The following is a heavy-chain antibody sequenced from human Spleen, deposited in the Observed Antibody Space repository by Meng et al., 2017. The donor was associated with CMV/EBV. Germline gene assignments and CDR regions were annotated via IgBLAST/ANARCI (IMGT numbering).Heavy chain of an antibody. CDR1: GYTFTGYY. J-gene: IGHJ4*02. CDR3: VREGSGYKYFDY. CDR2: INPFDSST. V-gene: IGHV1-46*01. D-gene: IGHD5-12*01. Sequence: QVQLVQSGAEVKKPGASVKVSCKASGYTFTGYYMHWVRQAPGQGLKWMGLINPFDSSTDYGRRFRGRVTVTRDTSTSTVYMELSSLRSEDTAIFYCVREGSGYKYFDYWGQGTLVTVSS.